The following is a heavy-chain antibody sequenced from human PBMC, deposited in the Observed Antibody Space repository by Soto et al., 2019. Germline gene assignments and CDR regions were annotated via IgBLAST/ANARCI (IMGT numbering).Heavy chain of an antibody. V-gene: IGHV3-30-3*01. CDR3: ARDGLGIAAHLFDY. CDR2: ISYDGSNK. Sequence: PGGSLRLSCAASGFTFSSYAMHWVRQAPGKGLEWVAVISYDGSNKYYADSVKGRFTISRDNSKNTLYLQMNSLRAEDTAVYYCARDGLGIAAHLFDYWGQGTLVTVSS. J-gene: IGHJ4*02. CDR1: GFTFSSYA. D-gene: IGHD6-6*01.